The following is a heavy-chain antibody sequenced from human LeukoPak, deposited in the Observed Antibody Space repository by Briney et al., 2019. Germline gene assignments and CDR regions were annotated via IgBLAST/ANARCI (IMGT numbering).Heavy chain of an antibody. CDR3: ARVGLQLWSGRAFDI. V-gene: IGHV4-38-2*01. D-gene: IGHD3-3*01. J-gene: IGHJ3*02. CDR2: IYHSAST. CDR1: GYSISSGYY. Sequence: SETLSLTGAVSGYSISSGYYWGWIRQPPGKGPEWIGNIYHSASTYYNPSLKSRVTISVDTSKNQFSLKLSSVTAADTAVYYCARVGLQLWSGRAFDIWGQGTMVTVSS.